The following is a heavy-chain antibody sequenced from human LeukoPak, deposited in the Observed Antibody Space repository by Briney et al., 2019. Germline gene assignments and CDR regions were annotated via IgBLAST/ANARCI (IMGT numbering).Heavy chain of an antibody. CDR1: GYTFTSYG. Sequence: ASVKVSCKASGYTFTSYGISWVRQAPGQGLEWMGWISAYNGNTNYAQKLQGRVTMTTDTSTSTAYMELRSLRSDDTAVYYCARDSTGGMTTVTTRGYYYYMDVWGKGTTVTVSS. CDR3: ARDSTGGMTTVTTRGYYYYMDV. D-gene: IGHD4-17*01. CDR2: ISAYNGNT. J-gene: IGHJ6*03. V-gene: IGHV1-18*01.